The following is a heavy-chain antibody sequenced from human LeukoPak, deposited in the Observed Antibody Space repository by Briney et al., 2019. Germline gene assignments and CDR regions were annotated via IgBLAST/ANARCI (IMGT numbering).Heavy chain of an antibody. V-gene: IGHV1-2*02. CDR2: INPNSGGT. CDR3: ASLDCSGGSCYSAAFDI. J-gene: IGHJ3*02. CDR1: GYTFTGYY. Sequence: ASVKVSCKASGYTFTGYYMHWVRQAPGQGLEWMGWINPNSGGTNHAQKFQGRVTMTRDTSISTAYMELSRLRSDDTAVYYCASLDCSGGSCYSAAFDIWGQGTMVTVSS. D-gene: IGHD2-15*01.